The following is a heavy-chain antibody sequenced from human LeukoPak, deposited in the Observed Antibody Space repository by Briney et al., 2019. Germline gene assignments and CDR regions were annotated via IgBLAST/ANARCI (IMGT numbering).Heavy chain of an antibody. CDR3: ASATFSNWFYFDQ. CDR1: GFTFSSFG. CDR2: IRYDGSDK. V-gene: IGHV3-30*02. J-gene: IGHJ4*02. D-gene: IGHD6-13*01. Sequence: PGGSLRLSCEASGFTFSSFGMHWVRQAPGKGLKWVAFIRYDGSDKYYGDSVKGRFTISRDNSNNTLFLQMNSLRAEDTSTYYCASATFSNWFYFDQWGQGTLVTVSS.